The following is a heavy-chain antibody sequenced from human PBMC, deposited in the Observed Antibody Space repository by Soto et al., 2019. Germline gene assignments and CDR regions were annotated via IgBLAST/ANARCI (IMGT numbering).Heavy chain of an antibody. CDR1: GYTFTDYY. J-gene: IGHJ4*02. V-gene: IGHV1-2*02. Sequence: ASVKVSCKVSGYTFTDYYVDWVRQAPGQGLEWMGWINPNTGGTNFAQKFQGRVTMTSDTSISTAYMELSSLRSEDTAVYYCAALLSYYFDYWGQGTLVTVSS. D-gene: IGHD2-21*02. CDR2: INPNTGGT. CDR3: AALLSYYFDY.